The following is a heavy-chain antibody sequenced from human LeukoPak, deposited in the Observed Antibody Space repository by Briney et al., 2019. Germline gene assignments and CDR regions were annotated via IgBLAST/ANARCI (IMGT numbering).Heavy chain of an antibody. CDR1: GGSISSSDW. V-gene: IGHV4-4*02. J-gene: IGHJ1*01. CDR2: IYHSGST. Sequence: SETLSLTCAGCGGSISSSDWWRWVRQPPGKGLEWVGEIYHSGSTNYNPSLKSRATISVDKSKNQFSLKLSSVTAADTAVYYCARVAAAAGTVYFQHWGQGTLVTVSS. D-gene: IGHD6-13*01. CDR3: ARVAAAAGTVYFQH.